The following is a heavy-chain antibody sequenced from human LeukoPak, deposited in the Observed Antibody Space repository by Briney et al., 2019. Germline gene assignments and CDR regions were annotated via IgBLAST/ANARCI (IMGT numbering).Heavy chain of an antibody. CDR1: GYTFTGYY. CDR3: AREAGSMTTGDNWFDP. J-gene: IGHJ5*02. Sequence: ASVKVSCKASGYTFTGYYMHWVRQAPGQGLEWMGWINPNSGGTNYAQKFQGRVTMTRDTSISTAYMELSRLRSDDTAVYYCAREAGSMTTGDNWFDPWGQGTLVTVSS. CDR2: INPNSGGT. D-gene: IGHD4-11*01. V-gene: IGHV1-2*02.